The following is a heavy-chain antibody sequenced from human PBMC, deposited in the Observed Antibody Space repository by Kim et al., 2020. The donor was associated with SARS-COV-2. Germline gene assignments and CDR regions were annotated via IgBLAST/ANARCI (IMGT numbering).Heavy chain of an antibody. D-gene: IGHD7-27*01. J-gene: IGHJ6*02. CDR3: ARDLTGVLGYGMDV. V-gene: IGHV3-33*01. Sequence: YADSVNGRFTISRDKSKNTLYLQMNSLRAEDTAVYYCARDLTGVLGYGMDVWGQGTTVTVSS.